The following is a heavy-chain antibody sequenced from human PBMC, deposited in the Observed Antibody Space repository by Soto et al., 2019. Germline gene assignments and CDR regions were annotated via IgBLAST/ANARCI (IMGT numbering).Heavy chain of an antibody. CDR2: IIPIYGTT. J-gene: IGHJ6*02. Sequence: SVKVSCKTSGGTFSNDAISWVRQAPGQGLEWMGGIIPIYGTTHYAQKFQDRLKLTADESTCTAYIELSSLRSDDTGVYYCARDGMGTIVGGMDVWGQGTTVTVSS. D-gene: IGHD7-27*01. CDR3: ARDGMGTIVGGMDV. V-gene: IGHV1-69*13. CDR1: GGTFSNDA.